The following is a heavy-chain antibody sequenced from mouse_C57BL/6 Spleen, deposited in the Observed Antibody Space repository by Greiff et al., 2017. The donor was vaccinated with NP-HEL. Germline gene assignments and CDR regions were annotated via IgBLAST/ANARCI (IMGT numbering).Heavy chain of an antibody. V-gene: IGHV1-82*01. D-gene: IGHD3-2*02. CDR3: ARDSSGYFDY. CDR1: GYAFSSSW. J-gene: IGHJ2*01. Sequence: VQVVESGPELVKPGASVKISCKASGYAFSSSWMNWVKQRPGKGLEWIGRIYPGDGDTNYNGKFKGKATLTADKSSSTAYMQLSSLTSEDSAVYFCARDSSGYFDYWGQGTTLTVSS. CDR2: IYPGDGDT.